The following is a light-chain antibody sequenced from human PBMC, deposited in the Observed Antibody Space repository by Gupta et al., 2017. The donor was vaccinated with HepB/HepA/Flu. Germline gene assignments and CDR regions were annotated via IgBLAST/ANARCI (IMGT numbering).Light chain of an antibody. CDR3: QHYDNLPLT. J-gene: IGKJ4*01. CDR1: QDISNY. CDR2: DAS. Sequence: DIQMTQSPSSLSASVGDRVTITCQASQDISNYLNWYQQKPGKAPEFLIYDASNLETGVPSRFSGSGSGTDFTFTISSLQPEDIATYYCQHYDNLPLTFGGGTKVEIK. V-gene: IGKV1-33*01.